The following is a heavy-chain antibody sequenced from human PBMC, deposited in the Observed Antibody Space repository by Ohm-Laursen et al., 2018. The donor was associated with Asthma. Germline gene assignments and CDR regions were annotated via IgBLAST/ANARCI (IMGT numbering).Heavy chain of an antibody. CDR1: GYTFTGYD. J-gene: IGHJ4*02. Sequence: GASVKVSCKASGYTFTGYDMNWVRQAPGQGLEWMGWINPNSGGTNYAQKFQGRVTMTWDTSITTAYLELSSLTSDDTALYYCASGLAGDYGDYVPDFWGQGTLVTVSS. V-gene: IGHV1-2*02. D-gene: IGHD4-17*01. CDR2: INPNSGGT. CDR3: ASGLAGDYGDYVPDF.